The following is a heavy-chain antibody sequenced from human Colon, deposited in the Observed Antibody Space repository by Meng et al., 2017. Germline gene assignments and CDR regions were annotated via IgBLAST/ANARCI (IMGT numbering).Heavy chain of an antibody. CDR1: GGSINLSDSY. V-gene: IGHV4-30-4*01. J-gene: IGHJ4*02. CDR2: IHSSGNT. CDR3: ARNPVIPDARTFDF. Sequence: QVELQEACPGVVKPSQPLSLTCTISGGSINLSDSYWNSIRQSPGKGLEWLGYIHSSGNTYYTPSLKSRLTMSLDTSKNQFSLRLTSVTAADTAVYYCARNPVIPDARTFDFWGQGALVTAPQ. D-gene: IGHD2-2*01.